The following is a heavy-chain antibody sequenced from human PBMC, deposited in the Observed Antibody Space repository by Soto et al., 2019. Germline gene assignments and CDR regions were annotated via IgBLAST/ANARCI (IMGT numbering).Heavy chain of an antibody. CDR1: GYTFTSYG. Sequence: GASVKVSCKASGYTFTSYGISWVRQAPGQGLEWMGWISAYNGNTNYAQKLQGRVTMTTDTSTSTAYMELRSLRSDDTAVYYCARLVRGVIAAAGSLGWFDPWGQGTLVTAPQ. V-gene: IGHV1-18*01. CDR2: ISAYNGNT. D-gene: IGHD6-13*01. CDR3: ARLVRGVIAAAGSLGWFDP. J-gene: IGHJ5*02.